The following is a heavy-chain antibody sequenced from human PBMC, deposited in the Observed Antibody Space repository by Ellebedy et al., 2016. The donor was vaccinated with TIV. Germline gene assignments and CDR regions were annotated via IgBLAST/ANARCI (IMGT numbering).Heavy chain of an antibody. V-gene: IGHV4-61*02. CDR3: ARDTRRRQQLVSVNWFDP. J-gene: IGHJ5*02. CDR1: GAAISSDNYF. D-gene: IGHD6-13*01. Sequence: SETLSLTXTVSGAAISSDNYFWSWIRQPAGRGLEWIGRIYTNGNTDCDPSLKSRVTISVDTSKSQFSLKLSSVTAADTAVYYCARDTRRRQQLVSVNWFDPWGQGTLVTVSS. CDR2: IYTNGNT.